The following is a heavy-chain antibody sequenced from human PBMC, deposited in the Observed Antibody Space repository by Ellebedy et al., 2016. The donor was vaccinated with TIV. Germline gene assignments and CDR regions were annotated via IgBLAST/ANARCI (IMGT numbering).Heavy chain of an antibody. J-gene: IGHJ4*02. CDR3: APGVTTTVKKGFGY. CDR2: ISNDGRSK. V-gene: IGHV3-30*03. CDR1: GFSFSDYG. Sequence: PGGSLRLSCVASGFSFSDYGMHWVRQEQGKGLEWVGVISNDGRSKKHADAVKGRFNISRDNSKSTLYLQMDSLRADDTAVYYCAPGVTTTVKKGFGYWGQGTLVTVSS. D-gene: IGHD4-17*01.